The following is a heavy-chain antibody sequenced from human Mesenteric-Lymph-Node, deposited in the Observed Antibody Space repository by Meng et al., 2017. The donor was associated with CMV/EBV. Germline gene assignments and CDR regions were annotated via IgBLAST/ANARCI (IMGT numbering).Heavy chain of an antibody. J-gene: IGHJ4*02. CDR3: TRGRRIPDY. V-gene: IGHV3-49*04. Sequence: GGSLRLSCAVSGSTFSNAWMSWVRQAPGKGLEWVGFIRSKAYGGTTEYAASVKGRFTISRDDSKSIAYLQMNSLKTEDTAVYYCTRGRRIPDYWGQGTLVTVSS. CDR1: GSTFSNAW. D-gene: IGHD2-15*01. CDR2: IRSKAYGGTT.